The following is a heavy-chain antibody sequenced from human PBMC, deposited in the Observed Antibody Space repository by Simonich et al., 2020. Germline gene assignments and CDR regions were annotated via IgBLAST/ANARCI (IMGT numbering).Heavy chain of an antibody. V-gene: IGHV4-38-2*01. CDR2: IYHRGSN. D-gene: IGHD6-13*01. CDR1: GYSISSGYY. Sequence: QVQLQESGPGLVKPSETLSLTCAVSGYSISSGYYWGWIRQPPGKGLEWIGSIYHRGSNYYNPSLKRRVTISVDTSKNQFSLKLSSVTAADTAVYYCARVGYSNYYYYGMDVWGQGTTVTVSS. J-gene: IGHJ6*02. CDR3: ARVGYSNYYYYGMDV.